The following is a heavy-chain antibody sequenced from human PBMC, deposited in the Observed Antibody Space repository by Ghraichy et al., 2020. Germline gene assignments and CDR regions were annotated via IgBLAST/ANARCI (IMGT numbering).Heavy chain of an antibody. J-gene: IGHJ5*02. CDR1: GGTFSSYA. Sequence: SVKVSCKASGGTFSSYAISWVRQAPGQGLEWMGRIIPILGIANYAQKFQGRVTITADKSTSTAYMELSSLRSEDTAVYYCARGGDSSGYYSLKFDPWGQGTLVTVSS. V-gene: IGHV1-69*04. CDR3: ARGGDSSGYYSLKFDP. CDR2: IIPILGIA. D-gene: IGHD3-22*01.